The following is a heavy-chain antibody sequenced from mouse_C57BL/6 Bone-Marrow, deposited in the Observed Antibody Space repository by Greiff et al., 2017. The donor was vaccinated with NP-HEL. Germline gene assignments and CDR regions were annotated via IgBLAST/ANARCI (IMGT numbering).Heavy chain of an antibody. D-gene: IGHD3-3*01. Sequence: VQLQQSGAELVRPGASVKLSCTASGFNIKDDYMHWVKQRPEQGLEWIGWIDPENGDTEYASKFQGKATITADTSSNTAYLQLSSLTSEDAAVYYYTTRRDFAYWGRGTLVTVSA. V-gene: IGHV14-4*01. CDR3: TTRRDFAY. CDR1: GFNIKDDY. J-gene: IGHJ3*01. CDR2: IDPENGDT.